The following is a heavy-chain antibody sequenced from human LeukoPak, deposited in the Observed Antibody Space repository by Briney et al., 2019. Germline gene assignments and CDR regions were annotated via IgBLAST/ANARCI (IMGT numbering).Heavy chain of an antibody. Sequence: SETLSLTCSVSGGSISGYYWSWIRQPPGKELEWIGYVYYSENTKYNPSLESRVTISLDTSKNQFSLKLSSVTAADTAVYYCARAYGSGTHPDYWGQGTLVTVSS. J-gene: IGHJ4*02. CDR1: GGSISGYY. D-gene: IGHD3-10*01. CDR3: ARAYGSGTHPDY. V-gene: IGHV4-59*12. CDR2: VYYSENT.